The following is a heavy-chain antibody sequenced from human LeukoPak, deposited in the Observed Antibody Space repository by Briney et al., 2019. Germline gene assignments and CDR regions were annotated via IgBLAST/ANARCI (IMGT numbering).Heavy chain of an antibody. CDR3: ARGPPPYGSGIYYLDY. V-gene: IGHV1-46*01. J-gene: IGHJ4*02. CDR1: GYTFTSYY. D-gene: IGHD3-10*01. Sequence: ASVKVSCKASGYTFTSYYMHWVRQAPGQGLEWMGIINPSGGSTSYAQKFQARVTMTRDTSTTTVYMELSSLRSEDTAVYYCARGPPPYGSGIYYLDYWGQGTLVTVSS. CDR2: INPSGGST.